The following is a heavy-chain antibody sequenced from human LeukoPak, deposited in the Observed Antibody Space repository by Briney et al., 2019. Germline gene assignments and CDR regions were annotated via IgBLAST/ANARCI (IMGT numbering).Heavy chain of an antibody. J-gene: IGHJ6*03. V-gene: IGHV3-53*01. CDR2: FYSGGST. CDR1: GFIVNNNY. Sequence: GGSLRLSCVVSGFIVNNNYINWVRQAPGKGLEWVSVFYSGGSTYYADSVKGRFTISRDNSKNTVFLQMNSLRAEDTAVYYCARETSYYMDVWGKGTTVTVSS. CDR3: ARETSYYMDV.